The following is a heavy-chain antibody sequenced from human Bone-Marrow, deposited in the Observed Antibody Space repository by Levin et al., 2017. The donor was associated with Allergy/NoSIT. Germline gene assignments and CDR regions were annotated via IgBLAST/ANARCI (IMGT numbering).Heavy chain of an antibody. CDR3: ARVVLGFLEWLLSQADY. D-gene: IGHD3-3*01. CDR2: IGTAGDT. V-gene: IGHV3-13*01. CDR1: GFTFSSYD. Sequence: GESLKISCAASGFTFSSYDMHWVRQATGKGLEWVSAIGTAGDTYYPGSVKGRFTISRENAKNSLYLQMNSLRAGDTAVYYCARVVLGFLEWLLSQADYWGQGTLVTVSS. J-gene: IGHJ4*02.